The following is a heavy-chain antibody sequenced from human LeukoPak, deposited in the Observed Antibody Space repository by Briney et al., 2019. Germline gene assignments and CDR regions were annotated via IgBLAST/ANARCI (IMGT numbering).Heavy chain of an antibody. J-gene: IGHJ4*02. V-gene: IGHV4-30-4*01. CDR3: ASSVRSYYDFWSGYYGYFDY. Sequence: PSETLSLTCTVSGGSISSGDYYWSWIRQPPGKGLEWIGYIYYSGSTYYNPSLKSRVTISVDTSKNQFSPKLSSVTAADTAVYYCASSVRSYYDFWSGYYGYFDYWGQGTLVTVSS. D-gene: IGHD3-3*01. CDR1: GGSISSGDYY. CDR2: IYYSGST.